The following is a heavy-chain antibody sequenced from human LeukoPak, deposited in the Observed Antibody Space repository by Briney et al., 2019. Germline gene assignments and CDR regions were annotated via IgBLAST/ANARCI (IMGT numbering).Heavy chain of an antibody. Sequence: ASVKVSCKASGYTLTSYAMHWVRQAPGQRLEWMGWINAGNGNTKYSQKFQGRVTITRDTSASTAYMELSSLRSEDTAVYYCARSILWFGELSYFDYWGQGTLVTVSS. J-gene: IGHJ4*02. CDR3: ARSILWFGELSYFDY. CDR1: GYTLTSYA. D-gene: IGHD3-10*01. V-gene: IGHV1-3*01. CDR2: INAGNGNT.